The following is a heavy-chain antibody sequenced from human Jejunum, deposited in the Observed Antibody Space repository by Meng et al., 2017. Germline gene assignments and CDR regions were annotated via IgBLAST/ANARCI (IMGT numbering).Heavy chain of an antibody. CDR2: IHSDGSTK. Sequence: GGGLVLPWGARGLSCAPAGFIFSSSRMPWVRQVPGKGLVWVSRIHSDGSTKSYADSVKSRISISRDNGKNTLFLQMNSPRAEDTGVYYCARDIPPSWGQGTLVTVSS. J-gene: IGHJ5*02. CDR3: ARDIPPS. V-gene: IGHV3-74*01. CDR1: GFIFSSSR.